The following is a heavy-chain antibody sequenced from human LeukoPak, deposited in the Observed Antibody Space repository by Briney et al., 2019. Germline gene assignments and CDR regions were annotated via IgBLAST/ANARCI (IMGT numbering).Heavy chain of an antibody. J-gene: IGHJ6*03. D-gene: IGHD3-16*01. Sequence: GGSLRLSCAASGFTFSSYWMSWVRQAPGKGLEWVANIKQDGSEKYYVDSVKGRFTISRDNAKNSLYLQMNSLRAEDTAVYYCARDGSADEPDYYDYYMDVWGKGTTVTVSS. CDR3: ARDGSADEPDYYDYYMDV. CDR1: GFTFSSYW. CDR2: IKQDGSEK. V-gene: IGHV3-7*01.